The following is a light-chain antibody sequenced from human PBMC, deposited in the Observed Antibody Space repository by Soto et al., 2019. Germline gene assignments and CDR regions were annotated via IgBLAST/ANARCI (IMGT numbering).Light chain of an antibody. Sequence: DIVMTQSPDSLGVSLGERATINCKSSQSVLYRSTNKNYLTWYQQKPGQPPKLLIYWASTRESGVPDRFSGSGSGTDFTLTISSLQAEDVAVYYCQQYYSIPFSFGGGTKVEIK. CDR2: WAS. J-gene: IGKJ4*01. CDR3: QQYYSIPFS. V-gene: IGKV4-1*01. CDR1: QSVLYRSTNKNY.